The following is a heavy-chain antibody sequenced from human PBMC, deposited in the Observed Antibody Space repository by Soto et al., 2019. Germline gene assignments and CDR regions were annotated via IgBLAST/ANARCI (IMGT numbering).Heavy chain of an antibody. V-gene: IGHV1-69*13. CDR2: IIPIFGTA. Sequence: ASVKVSCKASGGTFSSYAISWVRQAPGQGLEWMGGIIPIFGTANYAQKFQGRVTITADESTSTAYIELSSLRSEDTAVYYCARAFSRDRSSWLPFSCDYWGEGTLVTVSS. CDR3: ARAFSRDRSSWLPFSCDY. J-gene: IGHJ4*02. D-gene: IGHD6-13*01. CDR1: GGTFSSYA.